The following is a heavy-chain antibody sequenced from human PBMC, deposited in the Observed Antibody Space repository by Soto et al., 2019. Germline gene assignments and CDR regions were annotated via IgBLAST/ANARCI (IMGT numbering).Heavy chain of an antibody. V-gene: IGHV3-72*01. CDR1: GFTFSDHY. J-gene: IGHJ4*02. Sequence: GGSLRLSCAASGFTFSDHYMDWVRQAPGKGLEWVGRTRNKANSYTTEYAASVKGRFTISRDDSKNSLYLQMNSLKTEDTAVYYCARDVGYGDYYFDYWGQGTLVTVSS. D-gene: IGHD4-17*01. CDR2: TRNKANSYTT. CDR3: ARDVGYGDYYFDY.